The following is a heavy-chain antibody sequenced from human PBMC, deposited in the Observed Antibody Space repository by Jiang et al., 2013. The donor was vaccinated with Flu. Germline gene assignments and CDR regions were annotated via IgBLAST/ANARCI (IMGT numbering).Heavy chain of an antibody. V-gene: IGHV3-33*01. J-gene: IGHJ4*02. CDR3: ARVGGGSYYLDY. Sequence: GVVQPGRSLRLSCTASGFMFSSYGMKWVRQAPGKGLEWVAGIWEDGRNKYYADSVKGRFTISRDNSKNTLYLQMNSLRAEDTAVYYCARVGGGSYYLDYWGQGTRVTVSS. D-gene: IGHD3-10*01. CDR2: IWEDGRNK. CDR1: GFMFSSYG.